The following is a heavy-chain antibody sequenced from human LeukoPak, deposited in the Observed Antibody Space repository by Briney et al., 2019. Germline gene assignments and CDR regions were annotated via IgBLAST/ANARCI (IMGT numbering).Heavy chain of an antibody. V-gene: IGHV1-69*04. CDR1: GGTFSSYA. D-gene: IGHD6-13*01. CDR3: ARGPGSSSWYDY. Sequence: ASVKVSCKASGGTFSSYAISWVRQAPGQGLEWMGRIIPILGIANYAQKFQGRVTITADKSTSTAYMELSSLRSEDTAVYYCARGPGSSSWYDYWGQGTLVTVSS. J-gene: IGHJ4*02. CDR2: IIPILGIA.